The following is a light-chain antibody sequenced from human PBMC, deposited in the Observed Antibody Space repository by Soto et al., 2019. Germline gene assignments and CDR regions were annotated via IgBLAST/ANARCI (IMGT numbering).Light chain of an antibody. CDR1: SSDIGSYNI. Sequence: QSALTQPASVSGSPGQSITISCTGTSSDIGSYNIVSCYQQHPGTAPKLMIYDVSNRPSGVSDRFSGSKSGNTASLAISGLQAEDEADYYCSSYTSSRTSVVFGGGTKLTVL. CDR3: SSYTSSRTSVV. J-gene: IGLJ2*01. CDR2: DVS. V-gene: IGLV2-14*01.